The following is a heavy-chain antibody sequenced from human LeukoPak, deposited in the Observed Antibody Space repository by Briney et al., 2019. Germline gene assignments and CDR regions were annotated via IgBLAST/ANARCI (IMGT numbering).Heavy chain of an antibody. CDR2: FYYSGST. CDR1: GGSISSSSYY. CDR3: AGGQQLVPRLRY. J-gene: IGHJ4*02. D-gene: IGHD6-13*01. Sequence: PSETLSLTCTVSGGSISSSSYYWGWIRQPPGKGLEWIGSFYYSGSTYYNPSLKSRVTISVDTSKNQFSLKLSSVTAADTAVYYCAGGQQLVPRLRYWGQGTLVTVSS. V-gene: IGHV4-39*01.